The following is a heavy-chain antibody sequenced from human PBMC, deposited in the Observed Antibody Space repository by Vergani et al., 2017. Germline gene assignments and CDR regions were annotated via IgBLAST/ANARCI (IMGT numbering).Heavy chain of an antibody. V-gene: IGHV3-33*01. Sequence: QVQLVESGGGVVQPGRSLRLSCAASGFTFSSYGMHWVRQAPGKGLEWVAVIWYDGSNKYYADSVKGRFTISRDNSKNTLYLQMNSLRAEDTAVYYCARDQRRYCTNGVFYVFGAFDIWGQGTMVTVSS. CDR1: GFTFSSYG. CDR3: ARDQRRYCTNGVFYVFGAFDI. D-gene: IGHD2-8*01. CDR2: IWYDGSNK. J-gene: IGHJ3*02.